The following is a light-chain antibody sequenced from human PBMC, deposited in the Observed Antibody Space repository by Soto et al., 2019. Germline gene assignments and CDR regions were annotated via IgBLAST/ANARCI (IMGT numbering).Light chain of an antibody. J-gene: IGKJ5*01. CDR1: ETVNSN. CDR2: GAS. Sequence: EFVLTQSPGTLSLSPGERATLSCSASETVNSNLAWYQQEPGQAPRLLIYGASTRATGIPARFSGSGSGTEFTLTISSLQSEDFAVYYCQHYNNWPPKITFGPGTRLEIK. CDR3: QHYNNWPPKIT. V-gene: IGKV3-15*01.